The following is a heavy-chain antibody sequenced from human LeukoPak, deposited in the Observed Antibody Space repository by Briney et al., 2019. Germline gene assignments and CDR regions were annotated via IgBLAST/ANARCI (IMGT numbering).Heavy chain of an antibody. V-gene: IGHV3-23*01. D-gene: IGHD6-13*01. CDR3: ARPYSSSWYEFDY. J-gene: IGHJ4*02. CDR2: ISGSGGST. Sequence: GGSLRLSCAASGFTFSSYAMSWVRQAPGKGLEWVSLISGSGGSTDYADSAKGRFTISRDNSKNTLYLQMNSLRAEDTAVYYCARPYSSSWYEFDYWGQGTLVTVSS. CDR1: GFTFSSYA.